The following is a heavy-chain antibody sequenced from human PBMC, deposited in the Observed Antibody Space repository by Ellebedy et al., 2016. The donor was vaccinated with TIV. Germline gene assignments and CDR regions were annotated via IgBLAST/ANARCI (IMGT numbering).Heavy chain of an antibody. CDR1: GLTFSSHA. CDR2: ISYDGNKK. V-gene: IGHV3-30*04. J-gene: IGHJ4*02. Sequence: PGGSLRLSCAASGLTFSSHAMHWVRQAPGKGLQWVAAISYDGNKKYYADSVKGRFIISRDDSKNTLYLQMSSLRPEDTAVFYCARDSGYDPSGYLPSHWGQGALVAVSS. D-gene: IGHD3-22*01. CDR3: ARDSGYDPSGYLPSH.